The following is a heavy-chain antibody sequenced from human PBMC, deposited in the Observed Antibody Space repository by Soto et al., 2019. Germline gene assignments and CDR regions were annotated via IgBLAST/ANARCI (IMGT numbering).Heavy chain of an antibody. J-gene: IGHJ3*02. CDR2: IYSGGST. CDR3: ATNSADYGDDAFDI. CDR1: GFTVSSNY. Sequence: GGSLRLSCAASGFTVSSNYMSWVRQAPGKGLEWVSVIYSGGSTYYADSVKGRFTISRHNSKNTLYLQMNSLRAEDTAVYYCATNSADYGDDAFDIWGQGTMVTVSS. D-gene: IGHD4-17*01. V-gene: IGHV3-53*04.